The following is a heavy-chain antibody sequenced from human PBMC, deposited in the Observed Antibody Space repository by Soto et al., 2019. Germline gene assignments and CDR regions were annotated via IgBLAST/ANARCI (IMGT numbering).Heavy chain of an antibody. CDR1: GFTFSNAW. J-gene: IGHJ6*03. D-gene: IGHD6-19*01. CDR2: IKSKTDGGTT. Sequence: GGSLRLSCAASGFTFSNAWMSWVRQAPGKGLEWVGRIKSKTDGGTTDYAAPVKGRFTISRDDSKNTLYLQMNSLKTEDTAVYYCTTKGLAAHYYYMDVWGKGTTVTVSS. V-gene: IGHV3-15*01. CDR3: TTKGLAAHYYYMDV.